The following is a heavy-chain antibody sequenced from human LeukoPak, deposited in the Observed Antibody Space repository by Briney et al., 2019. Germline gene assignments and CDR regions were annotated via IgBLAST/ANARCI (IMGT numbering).Heavy chain of an antibody. CDR2: IYHSGST. V-gene: IGHV4-38-2*02. Sequence: PSETLSLTCTVSGYSISSGYYWGWIRQPPGKGLEWIGSIYHSGSTYYNPSLKSRVTISVDTSKNQFSLKLSSVTAADTAVYYCARDFILAAAGTPHRYYFDYWGQGTLVTVSS. D-gene: IGHD6-13*01. CDR3: ARDFILAAAGTPHRYYFDY. CDR1: GYSISSGYY. J-gene: IGHJ4*02.